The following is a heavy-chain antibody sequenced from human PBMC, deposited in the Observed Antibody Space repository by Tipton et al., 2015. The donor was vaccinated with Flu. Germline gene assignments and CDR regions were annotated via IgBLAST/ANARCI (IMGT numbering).Heavy chain of an antibody. J-gene: IGHJ4*02. Sequence: TLSLTCIVSGYSISSGYYWGWIRQPPGKGLEWIGSIYHSGNTYYNPSLKSRVTISVDTSKNQFSLKLSSVTAADTAVYYCARGIYISSSWYVGRGDPNKNDYWGQGTLVTVSS. V-gene: IGHV4-38-2*02. CDR3: ARGIYISSSWYVGRGDPNKNDY. CDR2: IYHSGNT. CDR1: GYSISSGYY. D-gene: IGHD6-13*01.